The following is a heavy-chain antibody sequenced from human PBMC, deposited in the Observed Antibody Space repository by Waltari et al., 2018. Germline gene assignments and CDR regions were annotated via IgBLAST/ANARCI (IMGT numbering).Heavy chain of an antibody. CDR1: GFTFSTYA. CDR3: VKDWTGDSCSQGCMDV. CDR2: ISDGGDTT. V-gene: IGHV3-23*01. D-gene: IGHD2-21*01. J-gene: IGHJ6*02. Sequence: EVQVLESGGGLVQPGGSLRLSCAASGFTFSTYAMTWVRQAPGKGLEWVSSISDGGDTTYYSGSVKGRFTISRDNSRNTLFLQMNSLRAEDTALYYCVKDWTGDSCSQGCMDVWGQGTTVTVS.